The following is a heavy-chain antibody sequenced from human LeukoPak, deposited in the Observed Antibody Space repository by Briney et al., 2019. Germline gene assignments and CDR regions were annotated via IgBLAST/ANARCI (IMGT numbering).Heavy chain of an antibody. CDR3: ATRANIVVVVAATEGAFDI. CDR2: IYHSGST. J-gene: IGHJ3*02. CDR1: GGSISSYY. V-gene: IGHV4-38-2*02. D-gene: IGHD2-15*01. Sequence: PSETLSLTCTVSGGSISSYYWGWIRQPPGKGLEWIGSIYHSGSTYYNPSLKSRVTISVDTSKNQFSLKLSSVTAADTAVYYCATRANIVVVVAATEGAFDIWGQGTMVTVSS.